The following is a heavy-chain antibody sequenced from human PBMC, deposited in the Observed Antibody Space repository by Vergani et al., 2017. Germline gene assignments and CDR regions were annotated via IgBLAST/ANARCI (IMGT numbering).Heavy chain of an antibody. CDR2: MYATGST. V-gene: IGHV4-61*02. CDR3: ARTEYSRAGPDY. D-gene: IGHD6-6*01. Sequence: QVQLQESGPGLVKPSQTLSLTCTVSGGSISSGGYYWSWIRQPAGKGLEWIGRMYATGSTNYNPSLRSRVTMSVDTSKSLFSLKLSSVTAADTAVYYCARTEYSRAGPDYWGQGTLVTVSS. CDR1: GGSISSGGYY. J-gene: IGHJ4*02.